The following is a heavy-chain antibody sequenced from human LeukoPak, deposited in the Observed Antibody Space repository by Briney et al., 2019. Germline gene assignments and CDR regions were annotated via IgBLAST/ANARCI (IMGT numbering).Heavy chain of an antibody. Sequence: PGGSLRLSCAASGFTFSSYSMNWVRQAPGKGLEWVSYISSGSSTIYYADSVKGRFTISRDNSKNTLYLQMNSLRAEDTAVYYCAKYSVDTAMVQDAFDIWGQGTMVTVSS. CDR3: AKYSVDTAMVQDAFDI. CDR1: GFTFSSYS. D-gene: IGHD5-18*01. J-gene: IGHJ3*02. V-gene: IGHV3-48*01. CDR2: ISSGSSTI.